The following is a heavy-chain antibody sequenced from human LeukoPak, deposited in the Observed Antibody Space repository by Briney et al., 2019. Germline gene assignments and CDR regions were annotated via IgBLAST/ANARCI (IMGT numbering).Heavy chain of an antibody. J-gene: IGHJ4*02. CDR2: IWYDGSNK. CDR1: GFTFSSYG. CDR3: ARPTWGYYDSSALGY. D-gene: IGHD3-22*01. V-gene: IGHV3-33*01. Sequence: GGSLRLSCAASGFTFSSYGMHWVRQAPGKGLEWVAVIWYDGSNKYYADSVKGRFTISRDNSKNTLYLQMNSLRAEDTAVYYCARPTWGYYDSSALGYWGQGTLVTVSS.